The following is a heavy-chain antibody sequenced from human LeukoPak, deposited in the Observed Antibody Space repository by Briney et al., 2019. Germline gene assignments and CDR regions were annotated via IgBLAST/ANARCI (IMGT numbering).Heavy chain of an antibody. CDR3: ARDRVNWNDGVDY. V-gene: IGHV3-48*01. D-gene: IGHD1-20*01. J-gene: IGHJ4*02. Sequence: PGGSLRLSCAVSGSTFSNYAMSWVRQAPGKGLEWVSYISSGSVTIYYADSVKGRFTISRDNAKNSLYLQMNSLRAEDTAVYYCARDRVNWNDGVDYWGQGTLVTVSS. CDR1: GSTFSNYA. CDR2: ISSGSVTI.